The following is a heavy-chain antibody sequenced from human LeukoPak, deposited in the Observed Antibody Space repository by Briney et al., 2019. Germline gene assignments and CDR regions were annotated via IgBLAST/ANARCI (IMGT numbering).Heavy chain of an antibody. CDR3: ARDLAATENWFDP. V-gene: IGHV1-2*02. D-gene: IGHD6-13*01. Sequence: ASVKVSRKASGYTFTGYYMHWVRQAPGQGLEWMGWINPNSGGTNYAQKFQGRVTMTRDTSISTAYMELSRLRSDDTAVYYCARDLAATENWFDPWGQGTLVTVSS. CDR1: GYTFTGYY. J-gene: IGHJ5*02. CDR2: INPNSGGT.